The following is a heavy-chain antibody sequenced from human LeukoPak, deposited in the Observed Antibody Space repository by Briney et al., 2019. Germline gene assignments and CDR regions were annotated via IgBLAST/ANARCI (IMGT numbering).Heavy chain of an antibody. CDR2: ISANSGKT. D-gene: IGHD6-13*01. CDR3: AKVAGDRMDY. Sequence: ASVNVSCKASGYNFATYGFCWARQAPGHGLEWMGWISANSGKTTYAQKFQGRVTMTTDTSTTTAYMELRTLRPDHTAVYYCAKVAGDRMDYWGQGTLVTVSS. J-gene: IGHJ4*02. CDR1: GYNFATYG. V-gene: IGHV1-18*01.